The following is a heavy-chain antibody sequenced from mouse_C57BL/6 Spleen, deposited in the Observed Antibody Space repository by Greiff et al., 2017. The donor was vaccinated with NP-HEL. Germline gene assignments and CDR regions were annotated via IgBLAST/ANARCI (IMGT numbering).Heavy chain of an antibody. V-gene: IGHV1-15*01. Sequence: QVQLQQSGAELVRPGASVTLSCKASGYTFTDYEMHWVKQTPVHGLEWIGAIDPETGGTAYNQKIKGKAILTADKSSSTAYMELRSLTSEDSAVYYCTRRGGRGFAYWGQGTLVTVSA. CDR1: GYTFTDYE. CDR3: TRRGGRGFAY. CDR2: IDPETGGT. D-gene: IGHD3-3*01. J-gene: IGHJ3*01.